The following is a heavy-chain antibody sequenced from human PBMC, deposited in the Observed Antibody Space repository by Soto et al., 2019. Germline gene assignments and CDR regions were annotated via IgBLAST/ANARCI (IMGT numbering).Heavy chain of an antibody. D-gene: IGHD3-22*01. CDR2: ISLDGSRT. V-gene: IGHV3-74*01. Sequence: EVQLMESGGGLVQPGGSLRLSCAVSGFTFSTYWMHWVRQVPGKGLVWVSRISLDGSRTSYADSVKGRFTISRDNAKNTLYLQMRSLRAEDSAVYFCVRDRDFYDGRGYASPGDAFDVWGQGTVVSVSS. CDR1: GFTFSTYW. CDR3: VRDRDFYDGRGYASPGDAFDV. J-gene: IGHJ3*01.